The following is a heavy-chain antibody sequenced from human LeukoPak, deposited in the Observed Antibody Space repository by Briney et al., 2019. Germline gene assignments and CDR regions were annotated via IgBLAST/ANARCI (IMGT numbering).Heavy chain of an antibody. CDR1: GGSISSSSYY. CDR2: IYYSGST. D-gene: IGHD1-7*01. J-gene: IGHJ4*02. Sequence: PSETLSLTCTVSGGSISSSSYYWGWIRQPPGKGLEWIGSIYYSGSTYYNPSLKSRVTISVDTSKNQFSLKLSSVTAADTAVYYCARGVNWNYNWGQGTLVTVSS. CDR3: ARGVNWNYN. V-gene: IGHV4-39*01.